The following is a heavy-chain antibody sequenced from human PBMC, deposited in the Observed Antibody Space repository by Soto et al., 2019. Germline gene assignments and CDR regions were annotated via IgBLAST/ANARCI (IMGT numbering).Heavy chain of an antibody. CDR3: AKDPQLLWLGELLRPGWFDP. D-gene: IGHD3-10*01. CDR2: ISGSGGSK. J-gene: IGHJ5*02. V-gene: IGHV3-23*01. Sequence: WGSLRLSCAASGFTFSSYPMSWVRQAPGKGLEWVSAISGSGGSKYYADSVKCRFTISRDNSKNTLYLQMNSLRAEDTAVYYFAKDPQLLWLGELLRPGWFDPWGQG. CDR1: GFTFSSYP.